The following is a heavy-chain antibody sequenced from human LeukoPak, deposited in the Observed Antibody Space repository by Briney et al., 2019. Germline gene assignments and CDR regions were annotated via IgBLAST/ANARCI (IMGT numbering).Heavy chain of an antibody. CDR2: INHSGST. Sequence: SETLSLTCAVYGGSFSGYYWSWIRQPPGKGLEWIGEINHSGSTNYNPSLKSRVTISVDTSKNQFSLKLSSVTAADTAVYYCASSDRLGYCSGTSCYSGHAGRIDYWGQGTLVTVSS. CDR1: GGSFSGYY. D-gene: IGHD2-2*02. CDR3: ASSDRLGYCSGTSCYSGHAGRIDY. V-gene: IGHV4-34*01. J-gene: IGHJ4*02.